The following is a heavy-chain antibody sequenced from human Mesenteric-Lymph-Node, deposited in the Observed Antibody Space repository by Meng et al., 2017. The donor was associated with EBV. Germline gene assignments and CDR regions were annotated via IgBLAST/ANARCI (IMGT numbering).Heavy chain of an antibody. V-gene: IGHV7-4-1*02. Sequence: QMQLVQSGSGLKKPGASVKVSCKASGYTFTDYAVNWVRQAPGQGLESMGWINTNTGNPTYAQGFTGRFVFSLDTSVSTAYLQISSLKSEDTAVYYCARAAGDDYGDYFDYWGQGTLVTVSS. CDR1: GYTFTDYA. CDR2: INTNTGNP. J-gene: IGHJ4*02. D-gene: IGHD4-17*01. CDR3: ARAAGDDYGDYFDY.